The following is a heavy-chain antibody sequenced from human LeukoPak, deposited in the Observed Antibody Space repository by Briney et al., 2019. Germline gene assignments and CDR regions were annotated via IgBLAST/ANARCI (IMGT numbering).Heavy chain of an antibody. V-gene: IGHV4-59*05. D-gene: IGHD2-2*01. CDR3: ASTPAASINYYYYYMDV. CDR2: IYYSGST. J-gene: IGHJ6*03. CDR1: GGSISGYY. Sequence: SETLSLTCSVSGGSISGYYWTWIRQPAGKGLEWIGSIYYSGSTYYNPSLKSRVTISVDTSKNQFSLKLSSVTAADTAVYYCASTPAASINYYYYYMDVWGKGTTVTVSS.